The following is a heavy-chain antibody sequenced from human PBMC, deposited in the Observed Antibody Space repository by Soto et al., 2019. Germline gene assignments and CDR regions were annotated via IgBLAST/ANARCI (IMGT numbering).Heavy chain of an antibody. CDR2: ISGSGGST. V-gene: IGHV3-23*01. CDR1: GFTFSSYA. D-gene: IGHD3-9*01. Sequence: VSLRLSCAASGFTFSSYAMSWVRQAPGKGLEWVSAISGSGGSTYYADSVKGRFTISRDNSKNTLYLQMNSLRAEDTAVYSCAKDIYYILTGSKHPPDYCGQGTLVSVSS. J-gene: IGHJ4*02. CDR3: AKDIYYILTGSKHPPDY.